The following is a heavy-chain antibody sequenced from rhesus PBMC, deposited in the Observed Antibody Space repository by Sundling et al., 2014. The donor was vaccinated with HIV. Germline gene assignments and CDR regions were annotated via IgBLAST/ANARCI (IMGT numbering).Heavy chain of an antibody. CDR1: GYSISSGYS. V-gene: IGHV4S9*01. CDR2: IYGVTLTT. D-gene: IGHD3-3*01. J-gene: IGHJ4*01. CDR3: AIAPTDVTLDY. Sequence: QVQLQESGPGLVKPSETLSLTCAVSGYSISSGYSWNWIRQAPGKGLEWIGSIYGVTLTTHYNPSLESRVAISKDTSKKQFFLKLTSVTAADTAVYYCAIAPTDVTLDYWGQGVLVTVSS.